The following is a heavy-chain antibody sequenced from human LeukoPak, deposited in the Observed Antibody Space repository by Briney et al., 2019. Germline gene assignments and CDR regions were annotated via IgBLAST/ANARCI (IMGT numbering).Heavy chain of an antibody. Sequence: GGSLRLSCAASGFTFSSYEMNWVRQAPGKGLEWVSYISSSGSTVYYADSVKGRFTISRDNAKNSLYLQMNSLRAEDTAFYYCARDPMGATAYFDYWGQGTLVTVSS. CDR3: ARDPMGATAYFDY. J-gene: IGHJ4*02. CDR1: GFTFSSYE. V-gene: IGHV3-48*03. CDR2: ISSSGSTV. D-gene: IGHD1-26*01.